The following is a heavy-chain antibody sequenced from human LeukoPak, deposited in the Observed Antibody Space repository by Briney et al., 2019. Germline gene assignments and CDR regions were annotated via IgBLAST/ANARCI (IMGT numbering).Heavy chain of an antibody. Sequence: GRSLRLSCAASGFTFSSYGVHWVRQAPGKGLEWVAVIWYDGSNKYYADSVKGRFTISRDNSKNTLYLQMNSLRAEDTAVYYCAKVSPPIVVVPAAMDVWGQGTTVTVSS. V-gene: IGHV3-33*06. J-gene: IGHJ6*02. CDR3: AKVSPPIVVVPAAMDV. D-gene: IGHD2-2*01. CDR1: GFTFSSYG. CDR2: IWYDGSNK.